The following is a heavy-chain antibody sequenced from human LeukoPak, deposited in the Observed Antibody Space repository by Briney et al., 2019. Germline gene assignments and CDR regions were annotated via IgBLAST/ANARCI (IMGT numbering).Heavy chain of an antibody. J-gene: IGHJ6*03. D-gene: IGHD1-14*01. CDR3: ARGPEDVDYYYYMDV. CDR2: MNPNSGNT. V-gene: IGHV1-8*01. Sequence: ASVKVSCKASGYTFTSYDINWVRQATGQGLEWMGWMNPNSGNTGYAQKFQGRVTMTRNTSVSTAYMELSSLRSEDTAVYYCARGPEDVDYYYYMDVWGKGTTVTVSS. CDR1: GYTFTSYD.